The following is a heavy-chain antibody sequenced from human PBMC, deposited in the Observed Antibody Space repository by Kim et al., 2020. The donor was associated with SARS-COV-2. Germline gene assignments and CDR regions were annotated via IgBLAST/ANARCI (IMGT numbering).Heavy chain of an antibody. D-gene: IGHD1-20*01. CDR1: GFTFSSYW. CDR3: ARDPAVYLYHSDY. Sequence: GGSLRLSCAASGFTFSSYWMSWVRQAPGKGLEWVANIKKDGSERNYVYSVRGRFTISRDNAKNSLYLQMSSLRAEDTAVYYCARDPAVYLYHSDYWGQGT. CDR2: IKKDGSER. V-gene: IGHV3-7*05. J-gene: IGHJ4*02.